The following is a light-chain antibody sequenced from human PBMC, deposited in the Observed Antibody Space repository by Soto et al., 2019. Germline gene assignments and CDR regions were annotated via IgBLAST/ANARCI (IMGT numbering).Light chain of an antibody. J-gene: IGKJ5*01. V-gene: IGKV3-15*01. CDR2: AAD. CDR3: QQYDTWPPIT. CDR1: QSIRNY. Sequence: EIVMTQSPATLSVPPGESATLSCRASQSIRNYLAWYQQIPGQAPRLLIYAADSRATGVPGRFTGSGSGTVFTLTISSLQPEDFGVYYCQQYDTWPPITFGQGTRLEIK.